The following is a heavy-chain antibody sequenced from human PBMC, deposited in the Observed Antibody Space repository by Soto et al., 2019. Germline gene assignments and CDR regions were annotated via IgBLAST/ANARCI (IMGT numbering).Heavy chain of an antibody. Sequence: PVGSLRLSCAASGFTFSSYSMNWVRQAPGKGLEWVSSISSSSSYIYYADSVKGRFTISRDNAKNSLYLQMNSLRAEDTAVYYCARDSIRDFWSGPSGMDVWGQGTTVTVSS. CDR3: ARDSIRDFWSGPSGMDV. CDR1: GFTFSSYS. CDR2: ISSSSSYI. V-gene: IGHV3-21*01. D-gene: IGHD3-3*01. J-gene: IGHJ6*02.